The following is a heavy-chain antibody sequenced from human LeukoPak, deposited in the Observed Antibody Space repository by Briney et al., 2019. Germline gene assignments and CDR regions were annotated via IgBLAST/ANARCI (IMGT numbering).Heavy chain of an antibody. J-gene: IGHJ6*03. Sequence: SETLSLTCAVYGASFSGYYWSSIRQPAGKGLEWIGRIYTSGSTNYNPSLKSRVTMSVDTSQNKFSLKLSSVTAADTAVYYCARTFHDYGDYGGYYYYMDVWGKGTTVTLSS. CDR1: GASFSGYY. V-gene: IGHV4-59*10. CDR3: ARTFHDYGDYGGYYYYMDV. D-gene: IGHD4-17*01. CDR2: IYTSGST.